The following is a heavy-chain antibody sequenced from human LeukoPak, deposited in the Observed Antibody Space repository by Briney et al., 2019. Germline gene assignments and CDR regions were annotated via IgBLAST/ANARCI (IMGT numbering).Heavy chain of an antibody. CDR2: MNPNNGNT. CDR3: ARDLVDNACYF. V-gene: IGHV1-8*02. CDR1: GYTFTSYD. D-gene: IGHD2-8*01. Sequence: SVKVSCKASGYTFTSYDIIWLRQATRHGLEWKGWMNPNNGNTAYVQKLQGRLTMTRDTSISTAYMELSSLRSEDTAVYYCARDLVDNACYFWGQGTLVTVSS. J-gene: IGHJ4*02.